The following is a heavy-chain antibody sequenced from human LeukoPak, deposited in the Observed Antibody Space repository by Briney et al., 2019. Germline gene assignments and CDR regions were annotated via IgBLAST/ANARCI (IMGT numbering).Heavy chain of an antibody. CDR1: GYTFTGYY. D-gene: IGHD2-2*01. CDR3: AREMLSCSGTNCYPNWFDP. Sequence: GASVKVSCKASGYTFTGYYMHWVRQAPGQGLEWMGWINPNSGGTNYAQKFQGRVTMTRDTSISTAYMELSRLRSDDTAVYYCAREMLSCSGTNCYPNWFDPWGQGTLVTVSS. CDR2: INPNSGGT. V-gene: IGHV1-2*02. J-gene: IGHJ5*02.